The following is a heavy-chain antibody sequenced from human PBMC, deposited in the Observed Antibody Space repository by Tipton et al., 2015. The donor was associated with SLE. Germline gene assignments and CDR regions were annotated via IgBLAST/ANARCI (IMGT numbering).Heavy chain of an antibody. CDR1: GGSVSSSHYY. CDR2: IDHTGST. J-gene: IGHJ1*01. D-gene: IGHD5-12*01. CDR3: AKSGFGRGSYFHH. Sequence: TLSLTCTVSGGSVSSSHYYWGWIRQPPGKGLEWIGEIDHTGSTNYNPALKSRVTISVDTSKNQFSLRQTSVTAADTAVYYCAKSGFGRGSYFHHWGQGTLVSVSS. V-gene: IGHV4-39*01.